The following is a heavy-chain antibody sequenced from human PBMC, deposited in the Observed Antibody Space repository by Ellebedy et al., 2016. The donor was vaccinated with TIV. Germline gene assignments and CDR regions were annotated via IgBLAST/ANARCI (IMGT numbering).Heavy chain of an antibody. CDR3: ARHLGDYGDRSLEWFDP. CDR2: IYYSGST. J-gene: IGHJ5*02. CDR1: GGSISSYY. V-gene: IGHV4-59*05. D-gene: IGHD4-17*01. Sequence: MPSETLSLTCTVSGGSISSYYWSWIRQPPGKGLEWIGSIYYSGSTYYNPSLKSRVTISVDTSKNQFSLKLSPVTAADTAVYYCARHLGDYGDRSLEWFDPWGQGTLVTVSS.